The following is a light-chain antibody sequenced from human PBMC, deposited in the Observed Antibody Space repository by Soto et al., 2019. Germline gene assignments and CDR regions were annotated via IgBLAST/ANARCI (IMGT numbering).Light chain of an antibody. CDR1: QSVSGF. V-gene: IGKV1-5*01. Sequence: DIQMTQSPSTLSASVGDRVTITCRASQSVSGFLAWYQGRPGKAPKLLIYYASNLETGVPLRFSGSGSGTEFTLTINSLQPDDFATYFCQQNSTYPLTFGGGTRVEI. CDR2: YAS. J-gene: IGKJ4*01. CDR3: QQNSTYPLT.